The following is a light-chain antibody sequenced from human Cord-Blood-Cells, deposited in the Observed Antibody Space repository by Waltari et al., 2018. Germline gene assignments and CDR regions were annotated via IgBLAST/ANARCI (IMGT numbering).Light chain of an antibody. CDR2: GAS. J-gene: IGKJ3*01. Sequence: EIVMTQSPATLSVSPGERATLSCRASQSVSSNLAWYQQNPGQAPRLLIYGASTRATGIPARFSGSASGTEFTLTISSLQSEDFAVYYCQQYNNWPFTFGPGTKVDIK. CDR3: QQYNNWPFT. CDR1: QSVSSN. V-gene: IGKV3-15*01.